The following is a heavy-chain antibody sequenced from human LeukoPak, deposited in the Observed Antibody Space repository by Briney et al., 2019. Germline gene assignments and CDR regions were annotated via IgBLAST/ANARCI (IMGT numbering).Heavy chain of an antibody. J-gene: IGHJ4*02. Sequence: PGGSLRLSCAASGFTFSSYGMHWVRQAPGKGLEWVAVISYDGSNKYYADSVTGRFTISRDNSRDTLYLQMNSLRGDDTAVYYCAKDVGKWESLHFFDYWGQGTLVTVSS. CDR1: GFTFSSYG. CDR3: AKDVGKWESLHFFDY. CDR2: ISYDGSNK. D-gene: IGHD1-26*01. V-gene: IGHV3-30*18.